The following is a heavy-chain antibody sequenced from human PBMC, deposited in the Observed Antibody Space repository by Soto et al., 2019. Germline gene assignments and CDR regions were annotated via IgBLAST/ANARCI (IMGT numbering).Heavy chain of an antibody. CDR3: AAGYTTGPDAFDI. CDR1: GYNFANYW. J-gene: IGHJ3*02. Sequence: GESLKISCKGCGYNFANYWIGWVRQMPGKGLEWMGMIFPGDSDTKNSPSLQGQITMSVDKSDSSAYLQWRSLKASDTAMYYCAAGYTTGPDAFDIWGQGTMVTVSS. V-gene: IGHV5-51*01. CDR2: IFPGDSDT. D-gene: IGHD6-13*01.